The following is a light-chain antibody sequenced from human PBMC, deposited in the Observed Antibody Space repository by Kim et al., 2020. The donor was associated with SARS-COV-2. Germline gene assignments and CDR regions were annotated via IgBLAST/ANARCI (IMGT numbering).Light chain of an antibody. CDR2: DVI. CDR3: CSFAGSRNVI. CDR1: NSDIGSYNF. V-gene: IGLV2-23*02. J-gene: IGLJ2*01. Sequence: QSALTQPASVSGSPGQSITMSCTGTNSDIGSYNFVTWYQKYPGKAPKLMIYDVIKRPSGVSNRFSGSKSDKTATLTISGLQVEDEADYYCCSFAGSRNVIFGGGTQLTVL.